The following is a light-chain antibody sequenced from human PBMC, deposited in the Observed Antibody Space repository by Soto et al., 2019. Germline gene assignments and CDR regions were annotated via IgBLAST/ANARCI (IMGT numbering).Light chain of an antibody. CDR3: LQYNNWWT. CDR2: GAS. V-gene: IGKV3-15*01. CDR1: QTVRNN. J-gene: IGKJ1*01. Sequence: EIVMTQSPATLSVSPGERATLSCRASQTVRNNYLAWYQQKPGRSPRLLIYGASTRAIGIPARFSGSGSGTEFTLTISSLQSEDFAVYYCLQYNNWWTFGQGTKVDIK.